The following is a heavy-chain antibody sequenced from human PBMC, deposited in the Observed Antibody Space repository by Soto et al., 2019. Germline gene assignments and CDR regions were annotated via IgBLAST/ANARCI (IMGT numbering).Heavy chain of an antibody. D-gene: IGHD3-22*01. J-gene: IGHJ4*02. CDR1: GFTFSSYS. CDR3: AKAPNYYDSSGPDY. CDR2: ISSSSSTI. V-gene: IGHV3-48*01. Sequence: GGSLRLSCAASGFTFSSYSMNWVRQAPGKGLERVSYISSSSSTIYYADSVKGRFTISRDNSKNTLYLQMNSLRAEDTAVYYCAKAPNYYDSSGPDYWGQGTLVTVSS.